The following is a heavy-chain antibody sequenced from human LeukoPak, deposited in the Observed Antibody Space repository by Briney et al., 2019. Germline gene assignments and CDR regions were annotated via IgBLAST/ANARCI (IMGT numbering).Heavy chain of an antibody. CDR2: IYYSGDT. D-gene: IGHD6-13*01. CDR3: ARHVRHSGSKGIYYFDY. V-gene: IGHV4-59*08. CDR1: GGSISTYF. J-gene: IGHJ4*02. Sequence: PSETLSLTCTVSGGSISTYFWTWIRQPPGKALEWIGYIYYSGDTNYNPSLKSRATISVDTSKNQFSLKLSSVTAADTAVYYCARHVRHSGSKGIYYFDYWGQGTLVTVSS.